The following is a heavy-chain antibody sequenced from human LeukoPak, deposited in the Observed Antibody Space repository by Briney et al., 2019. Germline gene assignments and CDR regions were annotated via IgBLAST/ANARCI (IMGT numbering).Heavy chain of an antibody. V-gene: IGHV3-23*01. CDR1: GFTFSSYA. CDR3: AKVHRSIAAQNDAFDI. Sequence: GGSLRLSCAASGFTFSSYAMSWVRQAPGKGLEWVSAISGSGGSTYYADSVKGRFTISRDNSKNTLYLQMNSLRAEDTAVYYCAKVHRSIAAQNDAFDIWGQGTMVTVSS. D-gene: IGHD6-6*01. J-gene: IGHJ3*02. CDR2: ISGSGGST.